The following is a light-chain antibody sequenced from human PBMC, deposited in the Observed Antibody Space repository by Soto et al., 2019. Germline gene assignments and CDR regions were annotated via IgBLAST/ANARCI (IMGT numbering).Light chain of an antibody. CDR3: QQRSNWPPVIT. Sequence: EIVLTQSPATLSLSPGERATLSCRASQSFSSYLAWYQQKPGQAPRLLIYDASKRATGIPARFSGRGSGTDFTITISSREPEDFAVYYYQQRSNWPPVITVGQGTRPEIK. J-gene: IGKJ5*01. V-gene: IGKV3-11*01. CDR1: QSFSSY. CDR2: DAS.